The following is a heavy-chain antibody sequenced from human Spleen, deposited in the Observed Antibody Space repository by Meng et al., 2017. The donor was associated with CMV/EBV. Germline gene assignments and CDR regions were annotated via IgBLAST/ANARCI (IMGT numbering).Heavy chain of an antibody. CDR1: GFTFSSYA. D-gene: IGHD1-26*01. CDR3: ARDREYSGSYYLRVRYFDY. Sequence: GESLKISCAASGFTFSSYAMHWVRQAPGKGLEWVAVISYDGSNKYYADSVKGRFTISRDNAKNSLYLQMNSLRAEDTAVYYCARDREYSGSYYLRVRYFDYWGQGTLVTVSS. V-gene: IGHV3-30*04. J-gene: IGHJ4*02. CDR2: ISYDGSNK.